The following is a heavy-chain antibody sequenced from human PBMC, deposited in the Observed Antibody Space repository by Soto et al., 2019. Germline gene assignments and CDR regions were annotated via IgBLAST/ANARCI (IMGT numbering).Heavy chain of an antibody. CDR1: GYTLTELS. J-gene: IGHJ4*02. CDR3: ARDKGYCSGDCLDY. CDR2: FDPEGGET. V-gene: IGHV1-24*01. Sequence: GASVKVSCKVSGYTLTELSMHWVRQAPGKGLEWMGGFDPEGGETNYAQKFQGRITIIVDKSTSTAYMELSSLRSEDTAVYYCARDKGYCSGDCLDYWGQGTLVTVSS. D-gene: IGHD2-15*01.